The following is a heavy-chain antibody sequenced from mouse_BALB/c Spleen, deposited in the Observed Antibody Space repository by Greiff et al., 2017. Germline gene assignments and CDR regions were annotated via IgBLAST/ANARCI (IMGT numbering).Heavy chain of an antibody. CDR1: GFTFSDYY. Sequence: DVMLVESGGGLVKPGGSLKLSCAASGFTFSDYYMYWVRQTPEKRLEWVATISDGGSYTYYPDSVKGRFTISRDNAKNNLYLQMSSLKSEDTAMYYCARDARATWFAYWGQGTLVTVSA. CDR3: ARDARATWFAY. D-gene: IGHD3-1*01. CDR2: ISDGGSYT. V-gene: IGHV5-4*02. J-gene: IGHJ3*01.